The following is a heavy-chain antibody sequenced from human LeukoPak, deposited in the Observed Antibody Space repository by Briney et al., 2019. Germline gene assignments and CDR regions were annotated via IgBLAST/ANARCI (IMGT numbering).Heavy chain of an antibody. D-gene: IGHD4-17*01. CDR3: ARVWDDYGDHASGMDV. V-gene: IGHV1-18*01. Sequence: GASVKVSCTASGGTFSSYAISWVRQAPGQGLEWMGWISAYNGNTNYAQKLQGRVTMTTDTSTSTAYMELRSLRSVDTAVYYCARVWDDYGDHASGMDVWGQGTTVTVSS. J-gene: IGHJ6*02. CDR2: ISAYNGNT. CDR1: GGTFSSYA.